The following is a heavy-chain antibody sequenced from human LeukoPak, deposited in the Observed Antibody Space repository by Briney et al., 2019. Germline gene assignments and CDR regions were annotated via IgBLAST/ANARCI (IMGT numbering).Heavy chain of an antibody. D-gene: IGHD1-26*01. CDR3: AKNSGMGGGAFDI. CDR2: ISYEGSIK. V-gene: IGHV3-30*18. Sequence: GRSLRLSCAASGFTFSSYGMHWVRQAPGKGLEWVAVISYEGSIKYYADSVKGRFTISRDNSKNTLYLQMNSLRAEDTAVYYCAKNSGMGGGAFDIWGQGTMVTVSS. CDR1: GFTFSSYG. J-gene: IGHJ3*02.